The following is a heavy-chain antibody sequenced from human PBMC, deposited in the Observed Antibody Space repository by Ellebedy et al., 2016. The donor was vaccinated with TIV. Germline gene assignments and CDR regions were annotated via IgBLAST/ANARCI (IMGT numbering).Heavy chain of an antibody. CDR3: ASDVGGGVVPDD. J-gene: IGHJ4*02. V-gene: IGHV3-74*01. D-gene: IGHD3-3*01. Sequence: GESLKISCTASGFAFSRYWMHWVRQVPGKGLEWVGRINYIGTATRYADSVKGRFTISRANAKNTMYLHMNGLRFDDTAVYYCASDVGGGVVPDDWGQGTLVTVSS. CDR1: GFAFSRYW. CDR2: INYIGTAT.